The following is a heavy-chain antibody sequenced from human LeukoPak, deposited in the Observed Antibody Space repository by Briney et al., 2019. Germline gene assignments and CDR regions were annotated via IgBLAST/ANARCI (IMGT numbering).Heavy chain of an antibody. D-gene: IGHD6-19*01. J-gene: IGHJ4*02. CDR3: AREGRQWLVYYFDY. CDR1: GFTFSSYG. V-gene: IGHV3-33*01. Sequence: GGSLRLSCAASGFTFSSYGMHWARQAPGKGLEWVAVIWYDGSNKYYADSVKGRFTISRDNSKNTLYLQMNSLRAEDTAVYYCAREGRQWLVYYFDYWGQGTLVTVSS. CDR2: IWYDGSNK.